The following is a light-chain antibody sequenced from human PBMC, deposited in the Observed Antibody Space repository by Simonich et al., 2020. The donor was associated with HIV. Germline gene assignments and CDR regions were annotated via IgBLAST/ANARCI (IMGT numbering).Light chain of an antibody. J-gene: IGKJ5*01. CDR3: QQRSNWIT. CDR1: QSISTN. Sequence: ERVMTQPPATLSVSPGERATLSCRASQSISTNLAWYKQKPGQAPRLLNYDASTRATDIPARFSGSGSGTDFTLTISSLESEDFAVYYCQQRSNWITFGQGTRLEMK. V-gene: IGKV3-11*01. CDR2: DAS.